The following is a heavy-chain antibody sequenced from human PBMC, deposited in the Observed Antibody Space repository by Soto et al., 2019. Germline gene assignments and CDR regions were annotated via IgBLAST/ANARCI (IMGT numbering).Heavy chain of an antibody. Sequence: EVQLLESGGGLVQPGGSLRLSCAASGFTFSSYAMSWVRQGPGKGLEWVPGISGSGESTYYADSVKGRFTISRDNSKNTLYLQMNSLRAEDTAVYYCAKDYSSGSYYFDYWGQGTLVTVSS. CDR1: GFTFSSYA. V-gene: IGHV3-23*01. CDR3: AKDYSSGSYYFDY. CDR2: ISGSGEST. D-gene: IGHD6-19*01. J-gene: IGHJ4*02.